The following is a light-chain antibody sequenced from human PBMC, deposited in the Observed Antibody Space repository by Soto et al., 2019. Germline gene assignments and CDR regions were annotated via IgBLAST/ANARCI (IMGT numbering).Light chain of an antibody. V-gene: IGKV1-27*01. CDR3: QKYYSAPWT. CDR1: QGISNY. CDR2: AAS. J-gene: IGKJ1*01. Sequence: DIQMTQSPSSLSASVRDRVTITCRASQGISNYLAWYQQKPGKVPKLLIYAASTLQSGVPSRFSGSGSVTDFALTISSLQPEDVATYYCQKYYSAPWTFGQGTKVEIK.